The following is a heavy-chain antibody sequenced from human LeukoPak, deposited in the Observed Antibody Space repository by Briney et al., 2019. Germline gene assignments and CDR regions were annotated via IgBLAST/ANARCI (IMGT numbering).Heavy chain of an antibody. V-gene: IGHV3-48*03. CDR2: ISSSGSTI. J-gene: IGHJ4*02. D-gene: IGHD1-1*01. CDR1: GFTFSSYE. CDR3: ARDSPRHNWNAYFDY. Sequence: PGGSLRLSCAASGFTFSSYEMNWVRQAPGKGLEWVSYISSSGSTIYYADSVKGRFTISRGNAKNSLYLQMNSLRAEDTAVYYCARDSPRHNWNAYFDYWGQGTLVTVSS.